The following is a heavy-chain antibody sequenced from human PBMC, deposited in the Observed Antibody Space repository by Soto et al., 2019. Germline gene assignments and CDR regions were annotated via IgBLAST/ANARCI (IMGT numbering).Heavy chain of an antibody. CDR1: GDTFTSYG. CDR2: ISAYNGNT. CDR3: ARDRSRNYYGSEWRLDP. V-gene: IGHV1-18*01. D-gene: IGHD3-10*01. J-gene: IGHJ5*02. Sequence: GASVKLSCKASGDTFTSYGISWVRQAPKQGLEWMGWISAYNGNTNYAQKLQGRVTMTTDTSTSTAYMELRSLRSDDTAVYYCARDRSRNYYGSEWRLDPWGQGTLVTVSS.